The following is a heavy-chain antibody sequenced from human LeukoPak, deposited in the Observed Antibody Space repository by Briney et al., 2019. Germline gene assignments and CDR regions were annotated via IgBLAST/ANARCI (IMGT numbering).Heavy chain of an antibody. CDR2: ISGSGGST. D-gene: IGHD5-24*01. CDR3: AKVRAERWLQFAFDI. CDR1: GFTFSSYA. J-gene: IGHJ3*02. Sequence: PGGSPRLSCAASGFTFSSYAMSWVRQAPGKGLEWVSAISGSGGSTYYADSVKGRFTISRDNSKNTLYLQMDSLRAEDTAVYYCAKVRAERWLQFAFDIWGQGTMVTVSS. V-gene: IGHV3-23*01.